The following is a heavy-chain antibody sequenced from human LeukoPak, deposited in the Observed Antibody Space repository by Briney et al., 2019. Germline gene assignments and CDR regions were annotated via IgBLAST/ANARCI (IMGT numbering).Heavy chain of an antibody. D-gene: IGHD4-17*01. CDR1: GGSISGSY. J-gene: IGHJ4*02. CDR3: ARDQGDYGDHRYFDH. CDR2: MYNSGST. Sequence: SETLSLTCTVSGGSISGSYWSWIRQPPGKGLEWIAYMYNSGSTNYNPSLKSRVTMSVDASKKQLQFSLRLSSVTAADTAVYYCARDQGDYGDHRYFDHWGQGTLVTVSS. V-gene: IGHV4-59*12.